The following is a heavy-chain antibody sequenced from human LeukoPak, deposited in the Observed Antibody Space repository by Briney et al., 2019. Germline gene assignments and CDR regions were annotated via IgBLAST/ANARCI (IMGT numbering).Heavy chain of an antibody. Sequence: PSETLSLTCTVSGGSISSSSYYWGWIRQPPGKGLEWIGSIYYSGSTYYNPSLKSRVTISVDTSKNQFSLKLSSVTAADTAVYYSARAGGYSHRSYYYYYMDVWGKGTTVTVSS. V-gene: IGHV4-39*07. CDR3: ARAGGYSHRSYYYYYMDV. J-gene: IGHJ6*03. D-gene: IGHD5-18*01. CDR1: GGSISSSSYY. CDR2: IYYSGST.